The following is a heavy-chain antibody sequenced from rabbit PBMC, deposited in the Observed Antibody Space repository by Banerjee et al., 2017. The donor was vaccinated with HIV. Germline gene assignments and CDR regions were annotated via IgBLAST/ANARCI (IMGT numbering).Heavy chain of an antibody. V-gene: IGHV1S40*01. J-gene: IGHJ6*01. Sequence: QSLEESGGDLVKPGASLTLTCTASGFSFSSSYYMCWVRQAPGKGLEWIACIYAGSSGSTYYASWAKGRFTISKTSSTTVTLQMTSLTAADTATYFCARRDFSSSGWSDFALWGPGTLVTVS. CDR3: ARRDFSSSGWSDFAL. CDR2: IYAGSSGST. CDR1: GFSFSSSYY. D-gene: IGHD4-1*01.